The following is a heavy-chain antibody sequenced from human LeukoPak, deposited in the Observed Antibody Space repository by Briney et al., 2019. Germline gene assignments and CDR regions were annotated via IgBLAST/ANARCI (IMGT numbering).Heavy chain of an antibody. J-gene: IGHJ6*02. CDR1: GGSISSYY. V-gene: IGHV4-4*07. D-gene: IGHD2-2*01. CDR3: ARDGCSSTSCYYYYYGMDV. Sequence: PSETLSLTCTVSGGSISSYYWSWIRQPAGKGLEWIGRIYTSGSTNYNPSLKSRVTMSVDTSKNQFSLKLSSVTAADTAVYYCARDGCSSTSCYYYYYGMDVWGHGTTVTVSS. CDR2: IYTSGST.